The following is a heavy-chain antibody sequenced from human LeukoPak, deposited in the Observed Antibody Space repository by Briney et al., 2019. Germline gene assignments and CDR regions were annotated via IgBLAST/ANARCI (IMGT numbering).Heavy chain of an antibody. CDR1: GFTFGNYW. Sequence: GGSLSLSWAASGFTFGNYWMSWVSQAPGKGLEGVANKKKDGSEKYYVDSVKGRFTISRDNDRNSLYLQMNSLRAEATAVYYCASGRQLGYWGQGTLVTVSS. J-gene: IGHJ4*02. D-gene: IGHD6-13*01. CDR3: ASGRQLGY. V-gene: IGHV3-7*01. CDR2: KKKDGSEK.